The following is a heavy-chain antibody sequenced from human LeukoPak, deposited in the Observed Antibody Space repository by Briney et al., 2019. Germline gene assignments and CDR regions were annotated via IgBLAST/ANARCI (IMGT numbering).Heavy chain of an antibody. J-gene: IGHJ6*03. CDR1: NGSFSGYY. V-gene: IGHV4-38-2*01. D-gene: IGHD2-2*01. CDR3: ARHGGYCSSASCYQSNYYYYYMDV. Sequence: SETLSLTCAVYNGSFSGYYWGWIRQPPGKGLEWIGSIYHSGSTYYNPSLKSRVTISVDTSKNQFSLKLSSVTAADTAVYYCARHGGYCSSASCYQSNYYYYYMDVWGKGTTVTVSS. CDR2: IYHSGST.